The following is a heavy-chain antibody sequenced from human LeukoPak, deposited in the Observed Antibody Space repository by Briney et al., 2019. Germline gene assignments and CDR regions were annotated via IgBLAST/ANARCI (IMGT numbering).Heavy chain of an antibody. Sequence: PSETLSLTCTVSGGSISSYYWSWIRQPAGKGLEWIGRIYTSGSTNYNPSLKSRVTMSVDTSKNQFSLKLSSVTAADTAVYYCAREDYEFWSGYTTKNWFDPWGQGTLVTVSS. CDR1: GGSISSYY. J-gene: IGHJ5*02. D-gene: IGHD3-3*01. CDR2: IYTSGST. V-gene: IGHV4-4*07. CDR3: AREDYEFWSGYTTKNWFDP.